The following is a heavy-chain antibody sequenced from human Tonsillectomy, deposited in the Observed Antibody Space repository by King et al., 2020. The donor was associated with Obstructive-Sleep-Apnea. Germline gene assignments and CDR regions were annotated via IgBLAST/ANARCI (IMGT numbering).Heavy chain of an antibody. J-gene: IGHJ4*02. Sequence: QVQLVESGAEVKKPGASVKVSCKASDYTFTSYGFSWVRQAPGQGLEWMGWISAFNGNTNYAQKLQGRITMTTDTTTSTAYMELRSLGFDDTAVYYCARDIPYYDSSGYYSYYFDYWGQGTLVTVSS. V-gene: IGHV1-18*01. CDR2: ISAFNGNT. CDR3: ARDIPYYDSSGYYSYYFDY. CDR1: DYTFTSYG. D-gene: IGHD3-22*01.